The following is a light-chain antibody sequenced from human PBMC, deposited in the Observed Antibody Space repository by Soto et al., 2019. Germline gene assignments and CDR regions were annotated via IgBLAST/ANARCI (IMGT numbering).Light chain of an antibody. J-gene: IGKJ1*01. Sequence: DIQMTQSPSTLSASVGDRVTITCRASQSISSWLAWYQQKPGKAPKLLIYDASSLESGVPSWFSGSGSGTEFTLTISSLQPDDFATYYCQQYRAFGQGTKVEIK. CDR2: DAS. CDR1: QSISSW. CDR3: QQYRA. V-gene: IGKV1-5*01.